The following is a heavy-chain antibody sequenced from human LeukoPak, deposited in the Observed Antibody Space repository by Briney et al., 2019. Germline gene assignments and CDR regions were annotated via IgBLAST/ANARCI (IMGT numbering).Heavy chain of an antibody. V-gene: IGHV3-23*01. CDR2: ISGSGGST. CDR1: GFTFSSYA. D-gene: IGHD2-15*01. CDR3: AKRGGSGGYSYYYYGMDV. J-gene: IGHJ6*02. Sequence: TGGSLRLSCAASGFTFSSYAKSWVRQAPGKGLEWVSAISGSGGSTYYADSVKGRFTISRDNSKNTLYLQMNSLRAEDTAVYYCAKRGGSGGYSYYYYGMDVWGQGTTVTVSS.